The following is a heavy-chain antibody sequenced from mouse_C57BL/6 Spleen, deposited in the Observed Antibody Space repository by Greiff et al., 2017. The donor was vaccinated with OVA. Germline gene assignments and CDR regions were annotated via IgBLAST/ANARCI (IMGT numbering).Heavy chain of an antibody. V-gene: IGHV3-1*01. J-gene: IGHJ4*01. Sequence: EVQLQESGPGMVKPSQSLSLTCTVTGYSITSGYDWHWIRHFPGNKLEWMGYISYSGSTNYNPSLKSRISITHDTSKNHFFLKLNSVTTEDTATYYCARAYGYYYAMDYWGQGTSVTVSS. CDR1: GYSITSGYD. CDR2: ISYSGST. D-gene: IGHD2-10*02. CDR3: ARAYGYYYAMDY.